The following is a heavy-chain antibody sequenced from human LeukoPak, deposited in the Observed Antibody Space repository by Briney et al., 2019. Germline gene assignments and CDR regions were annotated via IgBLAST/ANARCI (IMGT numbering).Heavy chain of an antibody. V-gene: IGHV3-7*01. Sequence: GSLRLFCAAAEFTFSSYWMSWVRQAPGKGLERVADIKQDGGQIYYLESVKGRFTVSRDNAKNSLYLQMNSLRAEDTAVYYCARLGARQMLEYWGQGTLVTVSS. CDR3: ARLGARQMLEY. J-gene: IGHJ4*02. CDR2: IKQDGGQI. CDR1: EFTFSSYW. D-gene: IGHD4-17*01.